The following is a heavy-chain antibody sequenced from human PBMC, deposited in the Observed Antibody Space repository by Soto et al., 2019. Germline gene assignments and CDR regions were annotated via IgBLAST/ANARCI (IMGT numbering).Heavy chain of an antibody. J-gene: IGHJ4*02. D-gene: IGHD3-22*01. V-gene: IGHV3-15*01. CDR2: IKSKTDGGTT. CDR1: GFTFSNAW. Sequence: PGGSLRLSCAASGFTFSNAWMSWVRQAPGKGLEWVGRIKSKTDGGTTDYAAPVKGRFIISRDDSKNTLYLQMNSLKTEDTAVYYCTTVWYYFDSSGFPPLDYWGQGTLVTVSS. CDR3: TTVWYYFDSSGFPPLDY.